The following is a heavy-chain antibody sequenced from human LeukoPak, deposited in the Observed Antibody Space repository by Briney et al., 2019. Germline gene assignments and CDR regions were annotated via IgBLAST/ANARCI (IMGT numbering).Heavy chain of an antibody. V-gene: IGHV1-69-2*01. J-gene: IGHJ4*02. D-gene: IGHD4-23*01. CDR2: VDPEDGET. Sequence: ASVKISCKVSGYTFTDYYMHWVQQAPGKGLEWMGLVDPEDGETIYAEKFQGRVTITADTSTDTAYMELGSLRSEDTAVYYCATVDYGGQRGWDYWGQGTLVTVSS. CDR3: ATVDYGGQRGWDY. CDR1: GYTFTDYY.